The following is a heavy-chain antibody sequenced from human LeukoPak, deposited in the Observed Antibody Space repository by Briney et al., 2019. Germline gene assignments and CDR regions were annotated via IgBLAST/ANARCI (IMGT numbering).Heavy chain of an antibody. J-gene: IGHJ4*02. CDR1: GFTFDDYA. Sequence: GGSLRLSCAASGFTFDDYAMHWVRQAPGKGLEWVALISWDGGSDYYADSVQGRFIISRDNGQNSLYLHMNNLRPEDTAMYYCAKDTSDLVGGHMLIDYWGQGTLVTVSS. CDR2: ISWDGGSD. D-gene: IGHD3-16*01. V-gene: IGHV3-43D*03. CDR3: AKDTSDLVGGHMLIDY.